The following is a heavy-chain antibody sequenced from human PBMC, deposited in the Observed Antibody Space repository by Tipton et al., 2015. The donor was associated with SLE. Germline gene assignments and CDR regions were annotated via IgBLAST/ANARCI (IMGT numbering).Heavy chain of an antibody. CDR3: ATRYYDYIWGGSRKYFFDY. V-gene: IGHV4-4*08. Sequence: TLSLTCTVSGGSFSCPYWGWIRQPPGKGLDWIGHVSPSGDTNYNPSLESRVTISRDTPNNQFSLKLNSVTAADTAIYYCATRYYDYIWGGSRKYFFDYWGQGALVTVSS. CDR1: GGSFSCPY. CDR2: VSPSGDT. D-gene: IGHD3-16*01. J-gene: IGHJ4*02.